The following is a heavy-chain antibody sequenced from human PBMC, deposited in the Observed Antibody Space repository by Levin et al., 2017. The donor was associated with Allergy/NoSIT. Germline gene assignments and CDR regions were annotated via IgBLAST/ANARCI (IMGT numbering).Heavy chain of an antibody. CDR2: VSSSGTTI. Sequence: NLGGSLRLSCAASGFTFSDYYMSWIRQAPGKGLEWVSYVSSSGTTINYSDSVKGRFTISRDNAKESLYLQMNSLRAEDTAVYYCARGMVMGLFDYWGQGTLVTVSS. CDR3: ARGMVMGLFDY. CDR1: GFTFSDYY. J-gene: IGHJ4*02. D-gene: IGHD2-21*01. V-gene: IGHV3-11*01.